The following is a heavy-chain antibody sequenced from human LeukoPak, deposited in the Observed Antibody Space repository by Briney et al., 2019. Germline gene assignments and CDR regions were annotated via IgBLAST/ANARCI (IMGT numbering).Heavy chain of an antibody. Sequence: PGGSLRLSCAASGFTFSSYEMYWVRQAPGKGLEWVSYISSSGSTIYYADSVKGRFTISRDNAKNSLYLQMNSLRAEDTAVYYCARDKRITMVRGVITTNWFDPWGQGTLVTVSS. J-gene: IGHJ5*02. CDR3: ARDKRITMVRGVITTNWFDP. CDR2: ISSSGSTI. V-gene: IGHV3-48*03. D-gene: IGHD3-10*01. CDR1: GFTFSSYE.